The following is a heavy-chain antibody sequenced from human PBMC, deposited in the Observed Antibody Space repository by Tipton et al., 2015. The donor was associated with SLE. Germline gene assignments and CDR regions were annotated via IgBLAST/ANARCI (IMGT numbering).Heavy chain of an antibody. Sequence: SLRLSCAASGFTFSFYTMEWVRQAPGKGLEWVTNIHQDGNEKYYVDSVKGRFTVSRDNAKNSLYLQMNSLRAEDTAIYYCARSLPATTDYFDYWGQGTLVTVSS. CDR1: GFTFSFYT. D-gene: IGHD1-7*01. CDR3: ARSLPATTDYFDY. V-gene: IGHV3-7*01. CDR2: IHQDGNEK. J-gene: IGHJ4*02.